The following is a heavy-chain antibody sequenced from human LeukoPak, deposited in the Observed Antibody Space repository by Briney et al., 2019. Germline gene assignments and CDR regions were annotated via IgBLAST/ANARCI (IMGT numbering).Heavy chain of an antibody. CDR2: IRSRKRTI. J-gene: IGHJ1*01. CDR1: GFLLSRLR. Sequence: GGSLTLSCAPSGFLLSRLRVQWVRPAPGRGREWVANIRSRKRTINYADSVKGPFTISRDNAKNSLYLQINSLRAEDTAVYYSARDDYGDPGEYFQHWGQGTLVTVSS. D-gene: IGHD4-17*01. V-gene: IGHV3-48*01. CDR3: ARDDYGDPGEYFQH.